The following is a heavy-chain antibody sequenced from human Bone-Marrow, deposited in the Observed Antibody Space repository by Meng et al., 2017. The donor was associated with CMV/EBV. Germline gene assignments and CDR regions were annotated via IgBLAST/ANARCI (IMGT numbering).Heavy chain of an antibody. CDR2: INHNSGGK. CDR3: ARDDSRGHNWFDP. CDR1: GHTFSGYY. J-gene: IGHJ5*02. Sequence: KDSGHTFSGYYRHWVRQATGEGGEGRGRINHNSGGKNYAQKFQSRVTMTRDTSISTAYMELSRPRSDDPAVYYCARDDSRGHNWFDPWGQGTLVTVSS. D-gene: IGHD3-22*01. V-gene: IGHV1-2*02.